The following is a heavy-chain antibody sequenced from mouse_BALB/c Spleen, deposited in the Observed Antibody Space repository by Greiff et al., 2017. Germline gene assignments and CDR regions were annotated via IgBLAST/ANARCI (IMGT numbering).Heavy chain of an antibody. CDR1: GFTFSSFG. Sequence: EVKVEESGGGLVQPGGSRKLSCAASGFTFSSFGMHWVRQAPEKGLEWVAYISSGSSTIYYADTVKGRFTISRDNPKNTLFLQMTSLRSEDTAMYYCARPSYGSYWYFDVWGAGTTVTVSS. CDR3: ARPSYGSYWYFDV. D-gene: IGHD1-1*01. J-gene: IGHJ1*01. V-gene: IGHV5-17*02. CDR2: ISSGSSTI.